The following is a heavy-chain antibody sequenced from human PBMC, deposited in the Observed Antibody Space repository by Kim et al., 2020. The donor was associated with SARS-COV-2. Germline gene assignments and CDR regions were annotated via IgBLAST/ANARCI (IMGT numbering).Heavy chain of an antibody. V-gene: IGHV3-74*01. D-gene: IGHD6-13*01. CDR2: INSDGSST. J-gene: IGHJ6*02. CDR3: ARGSAGVYYYYYYGMDV. Sequence: GGSLRLSCAASGFTFSSYWTHWVRQAQGKGLVWVSRINSDGSSTSYADSVTGRFTISRDNAKNTLYLQMNSLRAEDTAVYYCARGSAGVYYYYYYGMDVWGQGTTVTVSS. CDR1: GFTFSSYW.